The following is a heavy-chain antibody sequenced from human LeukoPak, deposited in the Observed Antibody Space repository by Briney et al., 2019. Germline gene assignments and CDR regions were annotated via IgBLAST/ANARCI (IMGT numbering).Heavy chain of an antibody. CDR2: IYYSGTT. Sequence: SETLSLTCAVYGGSFSDYYWSWIRQPPGKGLEWIGSIYYSGTTHYNPSLESRVTISVDTSKNQFSLKLASVTAADTAIYYCAKGAGGFSYYNWFDPWGQGTLVTVSS. J-gene: IGHJ5*02. D-gene: IGHD5-18*01. CDR3: AKGAGGFSYYNWFDP. V-gene: IGHV4-34*01. CDR1: GGSFSDYY.